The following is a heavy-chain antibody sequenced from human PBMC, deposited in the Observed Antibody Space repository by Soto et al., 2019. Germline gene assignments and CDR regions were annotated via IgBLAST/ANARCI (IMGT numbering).Heavy chain of an antibody. J-gene: IGHJ4*02. Sequence: ASVKVSCKASGYTFTSYYMHWVRQAPGQGLEWMGIINPSGGSTSYAQKFQGRVTMTRDTSTSTVYMELSSLRSEDTAVYYCARDFRAYYYDSSGYYSTLDYWGQGTLVTVYS. CDR2: INPSGGST. CDR1: GYTFTSYY. CDR3: ARDFRAYYYDSSGYYSTLDY. V-gene: IGHV1-46*01. D-gene: IGHD3-22*01.